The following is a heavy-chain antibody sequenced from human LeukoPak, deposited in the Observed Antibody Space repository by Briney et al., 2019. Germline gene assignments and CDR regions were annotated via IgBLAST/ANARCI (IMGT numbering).Heavy chain of an antibody. CDR2: ISSSGSTI. D-gene: IGHD3-10*01. CDR3: ARASTYYYGSGSYHH. V-gene: IGHV3-11*01. J-gene: IGHJ5*02. CDR1: GFTFSDYY. Sequence: GGSLRLSCAASGFTFSDYYMSWIRQAPGKGLEWVSYISSSGSTIYYADSVRGRFTISRDNAKNSLYLQMNSLRAEDTAVYYCARASTYYYGSGSYHHWGQGTLVTVSS.